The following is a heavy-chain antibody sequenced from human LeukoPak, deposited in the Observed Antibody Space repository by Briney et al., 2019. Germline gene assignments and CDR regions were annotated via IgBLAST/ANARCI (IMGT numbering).Heavy chain of an antibody. V-gene: IGHV3-21*01. CDR3: ARDRVEMGTINAPPPEYFQH. J-gene: IGHJ1*01. D-gene: IGHD5-24*01. Sequence: GGSLRLSCAASGFTFSSYSMNWVRQAPGKGLEWVSSISSSSSYIYYADSVKGRFNISRENAKNSLYLQMNSLRAEDTGVYYCARDRVEMGTINAPPPEYFQHWGQGTLVTVSS. CDR1: GFTFSSYS. CDR2: ISSSSSYI.